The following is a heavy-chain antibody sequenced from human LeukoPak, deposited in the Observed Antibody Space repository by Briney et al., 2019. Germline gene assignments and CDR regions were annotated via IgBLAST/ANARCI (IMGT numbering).Heavy chain of an antibody. CDR3: ARPGMVATYDTYYFDY. D-gene: IGHD5-12*01. CDR1: GGSISSSSYY. J-gene: IGHJ4*02. V-gene: IGHV4-39*01. CDR2: IYYSGST. Sequence: SETLSLTCTVSGGSISSSSYYWGWIRQPPGKGLEWIGSIYYSGSTYYNPSLKSRVTISVDTSKNQFSLKLSSVTAADTDVYYCARPGMVATYDTYYFDYWGQGTLVTVSS.